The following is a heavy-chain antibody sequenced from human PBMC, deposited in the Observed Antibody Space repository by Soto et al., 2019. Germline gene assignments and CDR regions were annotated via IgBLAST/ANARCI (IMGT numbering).Heavy chain of an antibody. CDR1: GFTFKSAW. D-gene: IGHD4-17*01. CDR3: TTDPDYCGNSQFDY. V-gene: IGHV3-15*01. Sequence: EVQLVESGGGLVKPGGSLRLSCAASGFTFKSAWMSWVRQAPGKGLEWVGRIKTKTDGGTGDYAAPLKGRFTISRDDSKDTLYLQLNSLKSDDTGVYYCTTDPDYCGNSQFDYWGQGTLVTVSS. CDR2: IKTKTDGGTG. J-gene: IGHJ4*02.